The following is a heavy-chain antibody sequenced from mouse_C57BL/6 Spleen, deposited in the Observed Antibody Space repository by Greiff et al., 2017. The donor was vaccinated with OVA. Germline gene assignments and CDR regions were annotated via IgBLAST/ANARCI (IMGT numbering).Heavy chain of an antibody. D-gene: IGHD2-1*01. J-gene: IGHJ4*01. V-gene: IGHV14-1*01. Sequence: VQLQQSGAELVRPGASVKLSCTASGFNITDYYMHWVKQRPEQGLEWIGRIDPEGGDTEYAPKFQGKATMTADTSSNTAYLQLSSLTSEDTAVYYSTTGGYGKGAMDYWGQGTSVTVSS. CDR3: TTGGYGKGAMDY. CDR2: IDPEGGDT. CDR1: GFNITDYY.